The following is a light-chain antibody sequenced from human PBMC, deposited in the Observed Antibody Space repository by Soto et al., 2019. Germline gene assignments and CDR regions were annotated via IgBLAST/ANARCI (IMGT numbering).Light chain of an antibody. CDR2: EVT. CDR1: SRDISAYNY. Sequence: QSALTQPASVSGSPGQSITISCTGTSRDISAYNYVSWYQQHPGKAPKLMIYEVTNRPSGVSNRFSGSKSGNTASLTISGLRAEDEADYYCSSYPTSSSVIFGGGTQLTVL. CDR3: SSYPTSSSVI. V-gene: IGLV2-14*01. J-gene: IGLJ2*01.